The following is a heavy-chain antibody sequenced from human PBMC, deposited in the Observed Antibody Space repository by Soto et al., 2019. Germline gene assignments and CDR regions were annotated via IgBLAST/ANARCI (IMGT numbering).Heavy chain of an antibody. J-gene: IGHJ5*02. CDR3: ARHGQYCSGGSCYSGLYNWFDP. D-gene: IGHD2-15*01. CDR1: GGTIGGGGDS. CDR2: IYHSGST. Sequence: SETLSLTCAVSGGTIGGGGDSWSWIRQPPGKGLEWIGYIYHSGSTYYNPSLKSRVTISVDRSKNQFSLKLGSVTAADTAVYYCARHGQYCSGGSCYSGLYNWFDPWGQGTLVTVSS. V-gene: IGHV4-30-2*01.